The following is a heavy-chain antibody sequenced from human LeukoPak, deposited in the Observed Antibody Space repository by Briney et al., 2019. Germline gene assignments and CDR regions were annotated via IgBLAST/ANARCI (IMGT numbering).Heavy chain of an antibody. CDR3: ARAGYYDSSGYYEYYFDH. CDR1: GGSFSGHY. J-gene: IGHJ4*02. V-gene: IGHV4-34*01. Sequence: SETLSLTCAVYGGSFSGHYWSWIRQPPGKGLEWIGEINHSGSTNYNPSLKSRVTISVDTSKNQFSLKLSSVTAADTAVYYCARAGYYDSSGYYEYYFDHWGQGTLVTVSS. CDR2: INHSGST. D-gene: IGHD3-22*01.